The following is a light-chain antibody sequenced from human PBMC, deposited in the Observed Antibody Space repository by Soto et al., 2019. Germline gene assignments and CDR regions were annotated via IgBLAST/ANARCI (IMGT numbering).Light chain of an antibody. V-gene: IGLV2-14*01. J-gene: IGLJ1*01. CDR2: EVT. CDR1: SSDVGGYDY. Sequence: QSALTQPASVSGSPGQSIPISCTGSSSDVGGYDYVSWYQQHPGKAPKLMIYEVTYRPSGVSNRFSGSKSGNTASLTISGLQAEDEADYYCSSYSSSNNRVFGTGTKVTVL. CDR3: SSYSSSNNRV.